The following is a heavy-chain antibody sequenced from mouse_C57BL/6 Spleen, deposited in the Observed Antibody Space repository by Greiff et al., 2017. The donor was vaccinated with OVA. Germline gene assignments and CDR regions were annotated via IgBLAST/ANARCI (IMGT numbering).Heavy chain of an antibody. CDR1: GFNIKDDY. Sequence: VQLQQSGAELVRPGASVKLSCTASGFNIKDDYMHWVKQRPEQGLEWIGWIDPENGDTEYASKFQGRATITADTSSNTAYLQLSSLTSEDTAVYYCTTGGLRRDCCAYWGQGTLVTVSA. J-gene: IGHJ3*01. CDR2: IDPENGDT. D-gene: IGHD2-4*01. CDR3: TTGGLRRDCCAY. V-gene: IGHV14-4*01.